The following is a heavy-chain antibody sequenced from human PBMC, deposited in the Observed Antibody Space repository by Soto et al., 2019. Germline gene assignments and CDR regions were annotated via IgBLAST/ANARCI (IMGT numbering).Heavy chain of an antibody. V-gene: IGHV3-23*01. J-gene: IGHJ4*02. D-gene: IGHD6-13*01. CDR3: AKESKQQLVDY. CDR2: XGGSGXST. Sequence: HPGXSLRLSCAASGFTFRSYAMSWVRQAPGKGLEWVSDXGGSGXSTYYAESVKGXFTISRDXXKNTLYLKMNSLRDEDKDVYYCAKESKQQLVDYWGKGTLVTVYS. CDR1: GFTFRSYA.